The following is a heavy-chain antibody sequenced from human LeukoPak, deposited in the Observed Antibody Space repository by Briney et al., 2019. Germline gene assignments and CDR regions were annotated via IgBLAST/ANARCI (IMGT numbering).Heavy chain of an antibody. V-gene: IGHV1-69*13. J-gene: IGHJ6*02. D-gene: IGHD4-17*01. CDR2: IIPIFGTA. Sequence: PRASVKVSCKASGGTFSNYAISWVRQAPGQGLEWMGGIIPIFGTANYAQKFQGRVTITADESTSTAYMELSSLRSEDTAVYYCARSYGDYNDYYYGMDVWGQGTTVTVSS. CDR1: GGTFSNYA. CDR3: ARSYGDYNDYYYGMDV.